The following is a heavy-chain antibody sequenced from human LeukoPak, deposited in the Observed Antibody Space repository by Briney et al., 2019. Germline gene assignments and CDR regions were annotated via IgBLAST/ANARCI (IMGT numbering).Heavy chain of an antibody. J-gene: IGHJ4*02. V-gene: IGHV3-48*01. CDR2: IHSSGNTI. CDR3: ARKFGY. CDR1: GSTFSSYS. Sequence: GGSLRLSCAVSGSTFSSYSMNWVRQAPGKGLEWVSYIHSSGNTIYYADSVKGRFTVSRDNANNSLYLQMNSLRAEDTAVYYCARKFGYWGQGTLVTVSS.